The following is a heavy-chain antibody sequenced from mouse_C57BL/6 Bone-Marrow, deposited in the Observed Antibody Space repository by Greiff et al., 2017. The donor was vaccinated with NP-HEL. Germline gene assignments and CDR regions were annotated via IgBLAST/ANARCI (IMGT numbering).Heavy chain of an antibody. D-gene: IGHD1-1*01. V-gene: IGHV1-82*01. CDR2: IYPGDGDT. J-gene: IGHJ2*01. CDR1: GYAFSSSW. CDR3: ARRYYGSPYYFDY. Sequence: QVQLQQSGPELVKPGASVKISCKASGYAFSSSWMNWVKQRPGKGLEWIGRIYPGDGDTNYNGKFKGKATLTADKSSSTAYMQLSSLTSEDSAVYFCARRYYGSPYYFDYWGQGTTLTVSS.